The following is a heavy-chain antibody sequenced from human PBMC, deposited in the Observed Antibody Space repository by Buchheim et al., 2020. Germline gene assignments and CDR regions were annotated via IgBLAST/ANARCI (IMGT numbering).Heavy chain of an antibody. CDR2: INHSGST. Sequence: QVQLQQWGAGLLRPSETLSLTCAVYGGSFSGYYWSWIRQPPGKGLEWIGEINHSGSTHYNPSLKSRVTISVDTSKNQFSLKLSSVTAADTAVYYCARGRRGSYGSGSYYLFPYFGYWGQGTL. CDR1: GGSFSGYY. V-gene: IGHV4-34*01. D-gene: IGHD3-10*01. J-gene: IGHJ4*02. CDR3: ARGRRGSYGSGSYYLFPYFGY.